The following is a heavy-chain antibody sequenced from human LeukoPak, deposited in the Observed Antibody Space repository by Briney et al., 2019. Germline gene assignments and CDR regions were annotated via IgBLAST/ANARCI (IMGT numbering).Heavy chain of an antibody. CDR3: ARYDYGGNSPLDY. V-gene: IGHV1-69*04. Sequence: ASVKVSCKASGYTFTSYDINWVRQATGQGLEWMGRIIPILGIANYAQKFQGRVTITADKSTSTAYMELSSLRSEDTAVYYCARYDYGGNSPLDYWGQGTLVTVSS. J-gene: IGHJ4*02. CDR1: GYTFTSYD. D-gene: IGHD4-23*01. CDR2: IIPILGIA.